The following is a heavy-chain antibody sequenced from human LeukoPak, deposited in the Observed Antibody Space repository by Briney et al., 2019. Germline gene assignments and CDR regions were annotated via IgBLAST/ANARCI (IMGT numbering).Heavy chain of an antibody. CDR2: IIQDGSDT. J-gene: IGHJ4*02. D-gene: IGHD4-11*01. Sequence: GGSLRLSCAASGIIFKNYWMHWVRQAPGKGLVWVSHIIQDGSDTSYADSVKGRFTISRDNAKNTVYLRMNSLRAEDTAVYFCATDDYRGLGYWGQGTLVTVSS. V-gene: IGHV3-74*01. CDR3: ATDDYRGLGY. CDR1: GIIFKNYW.